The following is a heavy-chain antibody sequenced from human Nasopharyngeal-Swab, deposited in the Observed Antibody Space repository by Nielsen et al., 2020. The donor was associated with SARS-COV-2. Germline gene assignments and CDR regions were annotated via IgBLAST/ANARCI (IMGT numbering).Heavy chain of an antibody. J-gene: IGHJ5*02. CDR3: ARHVRGNSGIWFDP. V-gene: IGHV4-59*01. D-gene: IGHD1-26*01. CDR1: GGSISSYY. Sequence: SETLSLTCTVSGGSISSYYWSWIRQPPGKGLEWTGYIYYSGSTNYNPSLKSRVTISVDTSKNQFSLKLSSVTAADTAVYYCARHVRGNSGIWFDPWGQGTLVTVSS. CDR2: IYYSGST.